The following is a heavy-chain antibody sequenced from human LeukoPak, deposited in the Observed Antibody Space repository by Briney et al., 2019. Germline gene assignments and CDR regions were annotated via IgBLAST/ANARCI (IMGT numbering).Heavy chain of an antibody. CDR2: ISDSGDYI. CDR3: ARDDRHVWALIDY. V-gene: IGHV3-21*01. D-gene: IGHD3-16*01. CDR1: TFTFSDYG. Sequence: PGGSLRLSCVGSTFTFSDYGMHWVRQAPGKGLEWVASISDSGDYIYYAASVKGRFTISRDNTENSLNLQMNSLRAEDTAVYYCARDDRHVWALIDYWGQGTLVTVSS. J-gene: IGHJ4*02.